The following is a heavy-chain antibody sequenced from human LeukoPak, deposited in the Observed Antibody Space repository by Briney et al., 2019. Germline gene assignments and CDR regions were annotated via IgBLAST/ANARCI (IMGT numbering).Heavy chain of an antibody. V-gene: IGHV3-23*01. CDR3: AKGMAAMVTGGEYYYYGMDV. Sequence: GGSLRLSCTASGFTFGDYPMTWFRQAPGKGLEWVSAISGSGGSTYYADSVKGRFTISRDNSKNTLYLQMNSLRAEDTAVYYCAKGMAAMVTGGEYYYYGMDVWGQGTTVTVSS. CDR1: GFTFGDYP. D-gene: IGHD5-18*01. CDR2: ISGSGGST. J-gene: IGHJ6*02.